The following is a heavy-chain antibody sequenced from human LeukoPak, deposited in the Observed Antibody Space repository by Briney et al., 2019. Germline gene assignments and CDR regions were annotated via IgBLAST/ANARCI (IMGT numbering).Heavy chain of an antibody. CDR3: ARGATYYDIFYYYYTDV. Sequence: GGSLRLSCAASGFTFSSYAMHWVRQAPGKGLEWVAVISYDGSNKYYADSVKGRFTISRDNSKNTLYLQMNSLRAEDTAVYYCARGATYYDIFYYYYTDVWGKGTTVTVSS. J-gene: IGHJ6*03. V-gene: IGHV3-30*01. CDR1: GFTFSSYA. CDR2: ISYDGSNK. D-gene: IGHD3-9*01.